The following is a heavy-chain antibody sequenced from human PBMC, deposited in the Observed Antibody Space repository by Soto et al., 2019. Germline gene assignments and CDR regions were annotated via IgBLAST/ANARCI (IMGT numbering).Heavy chain of an antibody. CDR2: IRQDGSDN. J-gene: IGHJ4*02. V-gene: IGHV3-7*05. CDR1: GFTFSRYW. D-gene: IGHD6-19*01. CDR3: ASPQQWLGQRGDFDY. Sequence: EVQLVESGGGLVQPGGSLSLSCAASGFTFSRYWMSWVRQAPGKGLEWVANIRQDGSDNSYVDSVKGRFTISRANSNNSLYLQMNRLTVEDTAVYYCASPQQWLGQRGDFDYWGQGTLVTVSS.